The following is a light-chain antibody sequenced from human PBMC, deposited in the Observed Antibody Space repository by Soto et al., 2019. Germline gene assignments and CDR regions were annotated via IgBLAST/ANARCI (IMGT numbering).Light chain of an antibody. V-gene: IGKV3-11*01. Sequence: VVLTQSPATLSLSPGERATLSCRASQSVGTYLAWYRQKPGQAPGLLIYGASNRATGIPARFSGSGSETDFTLTISSLEPEDFDLYYCQKRDKWHITCGQGTRLEIK. CDR3: QKRDKWHIT. CDR2: GAS. J-gene: IGKJ5*01. CDR1: QSVGTY.